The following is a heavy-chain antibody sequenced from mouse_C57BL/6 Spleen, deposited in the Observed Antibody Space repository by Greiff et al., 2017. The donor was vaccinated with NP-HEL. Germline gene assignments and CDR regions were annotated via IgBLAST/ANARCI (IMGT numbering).Heavy chain of an antibody. V-gene: IGHV5-4*01. Sequence: DVKLQESGGGLVKPGGSLKLSCAASGFTFSSYAMSWVRQTPEKRLEWVATISDGGSYTYYPDNVKGRFTISRDNAKNNLYLQMSHLKSEDTAMYYGARDPPKWAMDYWGQGTSGTVSS. CDR3: ARDPPKWAMDY. CDR2: ISDGGSYT. J-gene: IGHJ4*01. CDR1: GFTFSSYA.